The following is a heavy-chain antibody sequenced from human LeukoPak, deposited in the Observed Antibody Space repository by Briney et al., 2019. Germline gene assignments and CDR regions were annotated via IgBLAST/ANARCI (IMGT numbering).Heavy chain of an antibody. V-gene: IGHV1-46*01. CDR2: INPSGGGT. D-gene: IGHD2/OR15-2a*01. CDR1: GYTFTSYY. CDR3: ARDLSDAFDI. Sequence: ASVKVSCKASGYTFTSYYIHWVRQAPGQGLEWMGIINPSGGGTSYAQRFQGRVTMTRDTSTSTVHMELSSLRSEDTAVYFCARDLSDAFDIWGQGTMVTVSS. J-gene: IGHJ3*02.